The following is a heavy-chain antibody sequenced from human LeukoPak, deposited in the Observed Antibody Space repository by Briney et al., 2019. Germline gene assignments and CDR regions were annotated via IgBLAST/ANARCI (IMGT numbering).Heavy chain of an antibody. J-gene: IGHJ5*02. CDR1: GFAFSSYW. D-gene: IGHD3-10*01. V-gene: IGHV3-74*01. CDR3: ARALWFGTYNRWFDP. Sequence: PGGSLRLSCAASGFAFSSYWMHWVRQAPGKGLVWVSRINSDGSSTSYADSVKGRFTISRDNAKNTLYLQMNSLRAEDTAVYYCARALWFGTYNRWFDPWGQGTLVTVSS. CDR2: INSDGSST.